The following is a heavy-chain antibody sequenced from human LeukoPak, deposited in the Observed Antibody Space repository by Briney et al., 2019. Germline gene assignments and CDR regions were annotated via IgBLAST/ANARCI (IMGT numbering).Heavy chain of an antibody. CDR3: ATYSSRNAWEFQS. D-gene: IGHD2-2*01. J-gene: IGHJ1*01. CDR1: GFTFSDYG. CDR2: IRIDGTNK. Sequence: SGVSLRLSCAASGFTFSDYGMHWVRQAPGKGLEWVAFIRIDGTNKNYADSVKGRFTISRDNSRNTLFLQMNSLRAEDTAVYYCATYSSRNAWEFQSWGQGTLVTVSS. V-gene: IGHV3-30*02.